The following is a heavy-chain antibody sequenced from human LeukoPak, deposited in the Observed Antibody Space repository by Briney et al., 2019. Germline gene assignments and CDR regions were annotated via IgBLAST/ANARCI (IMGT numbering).Heavy chain of an antibody. V-gene: IGHV4-59*01. Sequence: PSETLSLTCSVSGGSISNYFWSWIRQPPGKGLECIGFIYYSETTNYNPSFKSRVTISVDTSKNQFSLKLNSVTAADTAVYYCARGRPDGSGSYYKFDPWGQGTLVTVSS. J-gene: IGHJ5*02. CDR2: IYYSETT. D-gene: IGHD3-10*01. CDR1: GGSISNYF. CDR3: ARGRPDGSGSYYKFDP.